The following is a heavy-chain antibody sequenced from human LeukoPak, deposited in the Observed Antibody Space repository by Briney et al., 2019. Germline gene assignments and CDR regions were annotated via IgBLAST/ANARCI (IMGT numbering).Heavy chain of an antibody. V-gene: IGHV1-3*01. CDR3: ARGVYHYYGSGRVAFDI. D-gene: IGHD3-10*01. Sequence: GASVKVSCKASGYTFTSYAMHWVRQAPGQRLEWMGWINAGNGNTKYSQKFQGRVTITRDTSASTAYMELSSLRSEDTAVYYYARGVYHYYGSGRVAFDIWGQGTMVTVSS. CDR2: INAGNGNT. J-gene: IGHJ3*02. CDR1: GYTFTSYA.